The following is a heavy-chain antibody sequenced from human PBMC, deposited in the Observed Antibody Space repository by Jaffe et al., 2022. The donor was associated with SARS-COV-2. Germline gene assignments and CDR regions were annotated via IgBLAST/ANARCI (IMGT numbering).Heavy chain of an antibody. J-gene: IGHJ4*02. CDR3: AKGPQFTMITPPDY. CDR2: ISWNSGSI. CDR1: GFTFDDYA. V-gene: IGHV3-9*01. D-gene: IGHD3-22*01. Sequence: EVQLVESGGGLVQPGRSLRLSCAASGFTFDDYAMHWVRQAPGKGLEWVSGISWNSGSIGYADSVKGRFTISRDNAKNSLYLQMNSLRAEDTALYYCAKGPQFTMITPPDYWGQGTLVTVSS.